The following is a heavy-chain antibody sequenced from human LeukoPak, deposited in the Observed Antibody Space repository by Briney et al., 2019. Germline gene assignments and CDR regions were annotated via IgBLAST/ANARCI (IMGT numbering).Heavy chain of an antibody. CDR2: IYSVGST. CDR1: GFTVNDNY. CDR3: ARDGIAGAHYGMDV. V-gene: IGHV3-66*01. Sequence: PGGSLRLSCAASGFTVNDNYMGWVRQAPAKGLEWVSVIYSVGSTYYADSVRGRFTISRDNSKNTLYLQMNSLRAEDTAVYYCARDGIAGAHYGMDVWGQGTTVTVSS. J-gene: IGHJ6*02. D-gene: IGHD6-19*01.